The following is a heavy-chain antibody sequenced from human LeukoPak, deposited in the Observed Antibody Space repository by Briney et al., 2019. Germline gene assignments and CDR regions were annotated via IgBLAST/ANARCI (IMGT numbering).Heavy chain of an antibody. D-gene: IGHD3-10*01. CDR2: IISIGTTI. CDR3: ARDGLGLSGAFGHCFDP. J-gene: IGHJ5*02. CDR1: GFSFSSSS. V-gene: IGHV3-48*04. Sequence: PGGSLRLSCAAAGFSFSSSSMNWVRQVPGKGLEWVSYIISIGTTIYYADSVKGRFTISRDSAKNSLYLQMSGLRAEDTAVYYCARDGLGLSGAFGHCFDPWGQGTLVTVSS.